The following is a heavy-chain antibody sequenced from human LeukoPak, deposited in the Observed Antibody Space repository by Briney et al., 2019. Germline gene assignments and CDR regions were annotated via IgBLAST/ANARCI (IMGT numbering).Heavy chain of an antibody. J-gene: IGHJ4*02. CDR1: GFTFDDYA. CDR3: AKDLPTRQSLAEGLDY. D-gene: IGHD6-19*01. Sequence: PGGSLRLSCAASGFTFDDYAMHWVRQAPGKCLEWVSVISGDGGSTYYADSVKGRFTISRDNSKNSLYLQMNSLRTEDTALYYCAKDLPTRQSLAEGLDYWGQGTLVTVSS. CDR2: ISGDGGST. V-gene: IGHV3-43*02.